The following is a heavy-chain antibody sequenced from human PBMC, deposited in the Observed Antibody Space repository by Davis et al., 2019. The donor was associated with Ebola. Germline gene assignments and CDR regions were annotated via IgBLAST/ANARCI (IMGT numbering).Heavy chain of an antibody. Sequence: GGSLRLSCAASGFTFSIYTMNWVRQAPGEGLEWASSISSSGSTIYYADSVKGRFTISRDNAKNSLYLQMNSLRAEDTAVYYCARVWFREFLEYWGQGTLVTVSS. CDR3: ARVWFREFLEY. CDR1: GFTFSIYT. CDR2: ISSSGSTI. J-gene: IGHJ4*02. D-gene: IGHD3-10*01. V-gene: IGHV3-21*04.